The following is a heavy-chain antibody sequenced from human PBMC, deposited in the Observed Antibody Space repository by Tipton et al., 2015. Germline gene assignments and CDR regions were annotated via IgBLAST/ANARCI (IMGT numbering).Heavy chain of an antibody. D-gene: IGHD4-17*01. J-gene: IGHJ4*02. V-gene: IGHV3-7*02. CDR2: IRQDGSEK. CDR3: TSTHDYGLGGY. Sequence: SLRLSCEASGFSFSGYSMSWVRQAPGKGLEWVANIRQDGSEKYYGDSVKGRFTISRDNAKNSVYLQMNSLRAEDTAVYYCTSTHDYGLGGYWGQGTLVTVSS. CDR1: GFSFSGYS.